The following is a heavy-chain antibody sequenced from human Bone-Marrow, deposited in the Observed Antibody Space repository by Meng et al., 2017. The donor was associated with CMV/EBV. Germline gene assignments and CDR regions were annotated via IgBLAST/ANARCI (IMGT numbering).Heavy chain of an antibody. CDR3: AKVGSYGEGYYYGMDV. J-gene: IGHJ6*02. CDR2: IYSGGSTT. D-gene: IGHD5-18*01. Sequence: GESLKISCAASGFTFSNYAMSWGRQAPGKGLEWVSVIYSGGSTTYYADSVKGRFTISRDNSKNTVYLQMSSLRAEDTAVYYCAKVGSYGEGYYYGMDVWGQGTTVTVSS. V-gene: IGHV3-23*03. CDR1: GFTFSNYA.